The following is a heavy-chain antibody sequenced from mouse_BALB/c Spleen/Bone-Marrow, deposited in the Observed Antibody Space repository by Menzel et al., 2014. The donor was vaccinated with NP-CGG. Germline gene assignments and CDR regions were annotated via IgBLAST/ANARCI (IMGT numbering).Heavy chain of an antibody. D-gene: IGHD2-3*01. CDR1: GYSFTGYF. CDR3: GRGLGGYYSFDY. CDR2: INPYNGDT. Sequence: EVKLQESGPELVKPGASVKISCKASGYSFTGYFMNWVMQSHGKSLEWIGRINPYNGDTSYNQKFKGKATLTVDKSSSTAHMELRSLASEDSAVYYCGRGLGGYYSFDYWGQGTTLTVSS. J-gene: IGHJ2*01. V-gene: IGHV1-20*02.